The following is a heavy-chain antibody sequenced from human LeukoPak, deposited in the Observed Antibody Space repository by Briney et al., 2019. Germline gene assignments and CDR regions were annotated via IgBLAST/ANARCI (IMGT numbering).Heavy chain of an antibody. J-gene: IGHJ4*02. Sequence: GGSLRLSCAASGFTFSSYAMSWVRQAPGKGLEWVSAISGSGGSTYYADSVKGRFTISRDNSKNTLYLQMNSLRAEDTAVYYCAKSPVVPAAMFGTGGFDYWGQGILVTVSS. CDR2: ISGSGGST. D-gene: IGHD2-2*01. V-gene: IGHV3-23*01. CDR3: AKSPVVPAAMFGTGGFDY. CDR1: GFTFSSYA.